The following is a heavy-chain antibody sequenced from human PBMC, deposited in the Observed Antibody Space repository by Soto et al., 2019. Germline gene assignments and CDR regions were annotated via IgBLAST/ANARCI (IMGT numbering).Heavy chain of an antibody. D-gene: IGHD3-22*01. Sequence: ASVKVSCKASGYSFSTYGFSWVRQAPGQGLECVGWISAHNGDTHYSQKFQGRVTLTTDTSTNTGYMELRSLTSDDTAVYFCATEPIYYNDGSGYYPLGHWGQGTLVTVSS. CDR3: ATEPIYYNDGSGYYPLGH. V-gene: IGHV1-18*04. CDR2: ISAHNGDT. CDR1: GYSFSTYG. J-gene: IGHJ4*02.